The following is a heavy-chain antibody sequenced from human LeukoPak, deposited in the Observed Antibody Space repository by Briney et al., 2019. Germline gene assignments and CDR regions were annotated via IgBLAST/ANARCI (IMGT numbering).Heavy chain of an antibody. V-gene: IGHV3-9*03. D-gene: IGHD5-12*01. J-gene: IGHJ3*02. CDR2: ISWNSGSI. Sequence: PGGSLRLSCAASGFTFVDYAMHWVRQAPGKGLEWVSGISWNSGSIGYADSVKGRFTISRDNAKNSLYLQMNSLRAEDMALYYCAKDSSGYDSGAFDIWGQGTMVTVSS. CDR1: GFTFVDYA. CDR3: AKDSSGYDSGAFDI.